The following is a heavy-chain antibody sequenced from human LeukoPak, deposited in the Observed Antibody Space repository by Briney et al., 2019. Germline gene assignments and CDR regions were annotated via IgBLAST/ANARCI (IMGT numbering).Heavy chain of an antibody. V-gene: IGHV3-48*01. D-gene: IGHD3-9*01. CDR2: ISISSSSTI. J-gene: IGHJ4*02. CDR3: ARDLTGYARYFDY. CDR1: GFTFSSYS. Sequence: GGSLRLSCAASGFTFSSYSMNWVRQAPGKGLEWVSYISISSSSTIYYADSVKGRFTISRDNAKNSLYLQMNSLRAEDTAVYYCARDLTGYARYFDYWGRGTLVTVSS.